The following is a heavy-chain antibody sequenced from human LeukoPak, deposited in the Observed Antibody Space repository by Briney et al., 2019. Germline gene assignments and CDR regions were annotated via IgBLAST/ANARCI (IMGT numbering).Heavy chain of an antibody. V-gene: IGHV1-18*01. CDR3: ARDINGYYYDSHGYYPTDL. CDR2: ISVYNGNT. D-gene: IGHD3-22*01. J-gene: IGHJ5*02. Sequence: ASVKVSCKASGYIFTSYCISWVRQAPGQGLEWMGWISVYNGNTNYPQRLQGRGSMTTDTSTTTAYMELRRLRSDDTAGYYCARDINGYYYDSHGYYPTDLWGQGTLVTVSS. CDR1: GYIFTSYC.